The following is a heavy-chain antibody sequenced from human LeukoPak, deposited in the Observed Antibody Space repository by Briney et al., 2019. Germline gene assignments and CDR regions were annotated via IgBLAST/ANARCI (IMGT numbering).Heavy chain of an antibody. V-gene: IGHV4-30-4*08. CDR3: ASIHRVVPAAIED. CDR2: IYYSGST. CDR1: GGPISSGDYY. Sequence: SETLSLTRTVSGGPISSGDYYWSWIRQPPGKGLEWIGYIYYSGSTYYNPSLKSRVTISVDTSKNQFSLKLSSVTAADTAVYYCASIHRVVPAAIEDWGQGTLVTVSS. D-gene: IGHD2-2*01. J-gene: IGHJ4*02.